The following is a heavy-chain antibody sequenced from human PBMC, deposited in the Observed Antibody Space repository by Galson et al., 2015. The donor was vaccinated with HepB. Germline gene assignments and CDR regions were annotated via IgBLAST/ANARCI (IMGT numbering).Heavy chain of an antibody. CDR3: AKLAWYSSSWPQAPFDY. D-gene: IGHD6-13*01. V-gene: IGHV3-73*01. J-gene: IGHJ4*02. Sequence: SLRLSCAASGFTFSGSAMHWVRQASGKGLEWVGRIRSKANSYATAYAASVKGRFTISRDNSKNTLYLQMNSLRAEDTAVYYCAKLAWYSSSWPQAPFDYWGQGTLVTVSS. CDR1: GFTFSGSA. CDR2: IRSKANSYAT.